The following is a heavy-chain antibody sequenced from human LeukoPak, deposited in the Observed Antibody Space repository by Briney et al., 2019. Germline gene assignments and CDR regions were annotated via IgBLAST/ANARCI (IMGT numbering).Heavy chain of an antibody. J-gene: IGHJ4*02. CDR2: IYPGDSDT. V-gene: IGHV5-51*01. CDR3: AVRGPYYGSGPHNFDY. CDR1: GYSFTSYW. Sequence: GESLKISCKGSGYSFTSYWIGWVRQMPGKGLEWMGIIYPGDSDTRYSPSFQGQVTISADKSISTAYLQRSSLKASDTAMYYCAVRGPYYGSGPHNFDYWGQGTLVTVSS. D-gene: IGHD3-10*01.